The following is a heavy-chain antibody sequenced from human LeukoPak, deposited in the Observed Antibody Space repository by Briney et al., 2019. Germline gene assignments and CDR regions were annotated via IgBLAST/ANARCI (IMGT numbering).Heavy chain of an antibody. CDR2: IIPIFGTA. CDR1: VGTFSSYA. D-gene: IGHD3-10*01. CDR3: ARGILLWFGEGYYYGMDV. V-gene: IGHV1-69*13. Sequence: SVTVSCKASVGTFSSYAISWVRQAPGQGLEWMGGIIPIFGTANYAQKFQGRVTITADESTSTAYMELSSLRSEDTAVYYCARGILLWFGEGYYYGMDVWGQGTTVTVSS. J-gene: IGHJ6*02.